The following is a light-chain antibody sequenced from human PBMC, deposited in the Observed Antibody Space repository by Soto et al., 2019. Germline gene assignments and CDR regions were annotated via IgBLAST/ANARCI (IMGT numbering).Light chain of an antibody. CDR3: QQYNTDWT. CDR1: QSINTA. CDR2: DAS. Sequence: DIPMTQSPSTLSASVGDRVTITCRASQSINTALAWYQQRPGRAPKLLIYDASSLQSGVQTRFSGSGSATEFTLTNSSLQPDDSAIYYCQQYNTDWTFGQGTKVEIK. J-gene: IGKJ1*01. V-gene: IGKV1-5*01.